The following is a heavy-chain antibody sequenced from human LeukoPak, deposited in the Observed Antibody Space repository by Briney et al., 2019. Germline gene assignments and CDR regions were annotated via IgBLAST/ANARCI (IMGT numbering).Heavy chain of an antibody. V-gene: IGHV1-2*02. CDR3: ARGLKRTYYYDSSGYEP. D-gene: IGHD3-22*01. CDR1: GYTFTGYY. Sequence: ASVKVSCKASGYTFTGYYMHWVRQAPGQGLEGMGCINPNSGGTNYAQKFQGRVTVTRGTSISTAYMELSRLRSDDTAVYYCARGLKRTYYYDSSGYEPWGQGTLVTVSS. J-gene: IGHJ5*02. CDR2: INPNSGGT.